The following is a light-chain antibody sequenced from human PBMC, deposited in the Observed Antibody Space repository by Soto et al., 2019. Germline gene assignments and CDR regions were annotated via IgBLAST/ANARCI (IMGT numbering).Light chain of an antibody. Sequence: QSALTQPPSVSGSPGQSITISCTGTSTDVGGYDVVSWYQQHPGKAPQLLIYEVTQRPSGVSDRFSGSKSGSTASLTISGLQAADEDHYFCCSYAGRSPFCVFGGGTKLTVL. CDR2: EVT. CDR3: CSYAGRSPFCV. CDR1: STDVGGYDV. V-gene: IGLV2-23*02. J-gene: IGLJ3*02.